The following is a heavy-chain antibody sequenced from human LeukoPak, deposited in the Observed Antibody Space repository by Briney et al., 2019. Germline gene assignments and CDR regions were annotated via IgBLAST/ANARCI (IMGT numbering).Heavy chain of an antibody. Sequence: ASVKVSCKASGYTFTGYYMHWVRQAPGQGLEWMGWINPNSGGTNYAQKFQGRVTMTRDTSISTAYMELSRLRSDDTAVYYCARASPKVVVPAAISGWFDPWGQGTLVTVSS. D-gene: IGHD2-2*02. V-gene: IGHV1-2*02. CDR1: GYTFTGYY. J-gene: IGHJ5*02. CDR3: ARASPKVVVPAAISGWFDP. CDR2: INPNSGGT.